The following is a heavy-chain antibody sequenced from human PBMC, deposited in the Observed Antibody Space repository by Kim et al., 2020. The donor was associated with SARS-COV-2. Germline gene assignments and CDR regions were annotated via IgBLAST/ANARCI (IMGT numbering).Heavy chain of an antibody. V-gene: IGHV4-59*11. CDR1: GDSISNHF. CDR2: FCCSGST. D-gene: IGHD3-10*01. Sequence: SETLSLTCTVSGDSISNHFWSWIRQSPGKVLEWIGYFCCSGSTNYNPSLKSRVTISVDTSKNQFSLKVNSVTAADTAVYYCARDRRDYYGSGDYSGYYFDYWGQGTLVTVSS. CDR3: ARDRRDYYGSGDYSGYYFDY. J-gene: IGHJ4*02.